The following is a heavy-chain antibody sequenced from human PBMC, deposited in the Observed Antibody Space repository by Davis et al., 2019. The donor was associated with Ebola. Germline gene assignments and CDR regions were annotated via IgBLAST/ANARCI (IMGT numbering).Heavy chain of an antibody. CDR3: ARDQGGFRESAFDY. J-gene: IGHJ4*02. Sequence: SVKVSCKASGGTFSSYAISWVRQAPGQGLEWMGGIIPIFGTANYAQKFQGRVTITADKSTSTAYMELSSLRSEDTAVYYCARDQGGFRESAFDYWGQGTLVTVSS. V-gene: IGHV1-69*06. CDR1: GGTFSSYA. D-gene: IGHD3-10*01. CDR2: IIPIFGTA.